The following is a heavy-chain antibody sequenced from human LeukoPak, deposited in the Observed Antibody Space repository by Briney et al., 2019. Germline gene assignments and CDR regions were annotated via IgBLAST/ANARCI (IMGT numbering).Heavy chain of an antibody. V-gene: IGHV3-74*01. Sequence: PGGSLRLSCAASGFSVSTYWMHWVRQVPGRGLVWVSRINGNGSSTNYADSVKGRFTISRDNAKNTLYLQMNSPSAEDTAVYYCALSWDNYYYHYMDVWGKGTTVTVSS. J-gene: IGHJ6*03. CDR1: GFSVSTYW. CDR3: ALSWDNYYYHYMDV. D-gene: IGHD6-13*01. CDR2: INGNGSST.